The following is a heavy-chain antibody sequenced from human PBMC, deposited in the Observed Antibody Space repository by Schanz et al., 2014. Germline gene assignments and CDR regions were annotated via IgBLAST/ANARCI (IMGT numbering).Heavy chain of an antibody. Sequence: EGQLAESGGGLVQPGGSLRLSCAVSGFTVSSNHMSWVRQAPGKGLEWLSYIDGKSTTVYYADSVKGRFTVSRDNARNSLYLHMNTLGAEDTAVYYCARDGDRFYHNYYMDVWGKGTTVTVS. CDR3: ARDGDRFYHNYYMDV. CDR2: IDGKSTTV. CDR1: GFTVSSNH. D-gene: IGHD4-17*01. J-gene: IGHJ6*03. V-gene: IGHV3-48*01.